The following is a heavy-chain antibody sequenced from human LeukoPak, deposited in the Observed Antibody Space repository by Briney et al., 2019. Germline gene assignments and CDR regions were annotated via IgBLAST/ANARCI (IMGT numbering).Heavy chain of an antibody. Sequence: GGSLRLFCAASGFTFSKYSMNWVRQAPGKGLEWVALISYDGFNKDYADSVKGRFTISRDNSKNTLYLQMNSLRPEDTAVYYCARSFGGSYPHFDYWGQGTLVTVSS. V-gene: IGHV3-30-3*01. J-gene: IGHJ4*02. D-gene: IGHD1-26*01. CDR1: GFTFSKYS. CDR2: ISYDGFNK. CDR3: ARSFGGSYPHFDY.